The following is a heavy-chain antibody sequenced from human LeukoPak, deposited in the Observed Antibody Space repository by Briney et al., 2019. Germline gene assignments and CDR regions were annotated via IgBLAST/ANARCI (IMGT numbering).Heavy chain of an antibody. CDR1: GGSISSYY. V-gene: IGHV4-59*01. D-gene: IGHD3-22*01. J-gene: IGHJ4*02. CDR2: IYYSGGT. Sequence: SETLSLTCTVSGGSISSYYWSWIRQPPGKGLEWIGYIYYSGGTNYNPSLKSRVTISVDTSKNQFSLKLSSVTAADTAVYYCASQVVVIRDKQRGFDYWGRGTLVIVSS. CDR3: ASQVVVIRDKQRGFDY.